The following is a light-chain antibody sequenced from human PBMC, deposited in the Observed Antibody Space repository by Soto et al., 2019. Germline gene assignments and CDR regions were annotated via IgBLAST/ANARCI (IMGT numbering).Light chain of an antibody. V-gene: IGKV1-5*03. CDR2: KAS. CDR3: QQYDSYPWT. CDR1: QSIRSW. J-gene: IGKJ1*01. Sequence: DIQMTQSPSTLSASVGDRVTITCRASQSIRSWLAWYQQKPGKAPKLLIYKASTLESGVPSRFSGSGSGTEFTLTISGLQPDDFATYYCQQYDSYPWTLGQGTKV.